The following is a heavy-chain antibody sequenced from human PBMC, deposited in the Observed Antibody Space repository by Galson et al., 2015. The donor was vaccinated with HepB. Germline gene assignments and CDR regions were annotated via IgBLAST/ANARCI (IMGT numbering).Heavy chain of an antibody. CDR3: ARDYPHDFWSGYFLFDY. D-gene: IGHD3-3*01. V-gene: IGHV3-48*02. CDR1: GFTFSSYS. CDR2: ISSSSSTI. Sequence: SLRLSCAASGFTFSSYSMNWVRQAPGKGLEWVSYISSSSSTIYYADSVKGRFTISRDNAKNSLYLQMNSLRDEDTAVYYCARDYPHDFWSGYFLFDYWGQGTLVTVSS. J-gene: IGHJ4*02.